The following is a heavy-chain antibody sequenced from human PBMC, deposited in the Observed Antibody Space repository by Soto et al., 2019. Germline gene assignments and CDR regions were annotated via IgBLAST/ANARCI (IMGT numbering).Heavy chain of an antibody. J-gene: IGHJ4*02. V-gene: IGHV4-59*01. Sequence: SETLSLTCTVSGGSISSYYWSWIRQPPGKGLEWIGYIYYSGSTNYNPSLKSRVTISVDTSKNQFSLKLSSVTAADTAVYYCARDESCSGGSCPFDYWRQGTLVTVSS. D-gene: IGHD2-15*01. CDR3: ARDESCSGGSCPFDY. CDR1: GGSISSYY. CDR2: IYYSGST.